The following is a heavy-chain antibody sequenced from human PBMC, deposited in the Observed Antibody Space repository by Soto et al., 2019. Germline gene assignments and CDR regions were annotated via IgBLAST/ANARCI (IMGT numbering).Heavy chain of an antibody. D-gene: IGHD5-18*01. J-gene: IGHJ3*02. V-gene: IGHV3-30*18. CDR2: ISHNGKVQ. Sequence: QVQLVQSGGGVVQPGRSLRLSCAASGFIFSNYGMHWVRQAPGKGLVWVAVISHNGKVQYYADSVKGRFTISRDNSKNTLYLQMNSLRADDTAAYYGAKESTARVSHMLDMWGQGTMVTVSS. CDR3: AKESTARVSHMLDM. CDR1: GFIFSNYG.